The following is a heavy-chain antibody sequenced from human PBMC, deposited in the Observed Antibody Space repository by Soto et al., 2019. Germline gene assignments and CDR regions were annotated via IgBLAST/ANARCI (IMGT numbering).Heavy chain of an antibody. V-gene: IGHV3-23*01. CDR1: FFPLSSYA. CDR3: AKTPSADFWSGYYAD. Sequence: GSLLLSFSSSFFPLSSYAMSWVRQAPAQGLEWVSASLCLGGSTYYADSVKGRFTISRDNSKNTLDLQMNSLRDEDTAVDYCAKTPSADFWSGYYADWGQGTLVTGS. D-gene: IGHD3-3*01. CDR2: SLCLGGST. J-gene: IGHJ4*02.